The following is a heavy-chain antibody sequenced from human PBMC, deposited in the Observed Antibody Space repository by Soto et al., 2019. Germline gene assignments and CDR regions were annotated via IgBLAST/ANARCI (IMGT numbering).Heavy chain of an antibody. CDR2: IYHSGST. CDR1: GGSISSGGYS. Sequence: SETLSLTCAVSGGSISSGGYSWSWIRQPPGKGLEWIGYIYHSGSTYCNPSLKSRVTISVDRSKNQFSLKLSSVTAADTAVYYCARDKKNDYLGYYYGMDVWGQGTTVTVSS. CDR3: ARDKKNDYLGYYYGMDV. J-gene: IGHJ6*02. V-gene: IGHV4-30-2*01. D-gene: IGHD5-12*01.